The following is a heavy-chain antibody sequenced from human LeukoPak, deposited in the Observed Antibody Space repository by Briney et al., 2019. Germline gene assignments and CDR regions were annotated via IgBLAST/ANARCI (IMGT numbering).Heavy chain of an antibody. V-gene: IGHV3-15*01. CDR3: TTGDDYIWGSYPDY. D-gene: IGHD3-16*02. Sequence: GGSLTLSCAASGFTFSNAWMSWVRQAPGKGLEWVGRIKRKTDGGTTDYAAPVKGRFTISRDESKNTLYLQTNSLKTEDTAVYYCTTGDDYIWGSYPDYWGQGTLVTVSS. J-gene: IGHJ4*02. CDR2: IKRKTDGGTT. CDR1: GFTFSNAW.